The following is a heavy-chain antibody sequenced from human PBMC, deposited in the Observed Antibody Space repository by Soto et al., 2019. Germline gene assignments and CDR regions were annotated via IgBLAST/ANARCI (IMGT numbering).Heavy chain of an antibody. CDR2: IWYDGSNR. Sequence: QEQLVESGGGVVQPGRSLRLSCAASGLTFSPYGMHWVRQALGKGLEWVAVIWYDGSNRFYADSVKGRFTISRDNSKKIQSLQFNSPGAEATALYYGIRGTGVRGVVYYGMDVWGQGTTVTVSS. J-gene: IGHJ6*01. CDR1: GLTFSPYG. D-gene: IGHD2-8*02. CDR3: IRGTGVRGVVYYGMDV. V-gene: IGHV3-33*01.